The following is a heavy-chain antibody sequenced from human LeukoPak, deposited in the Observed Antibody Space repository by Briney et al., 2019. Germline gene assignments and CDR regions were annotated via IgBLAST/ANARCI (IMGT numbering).Heavy chain of an antibody. CDR1: GYTFTSYA. J-gene: IGHJ4*02. Sequence: ASVKVSCTASGYTFTSYAMNWVRQAPGQGLEWMGWINTNTGNPTYAQGFTGRFVFSLDTSVSTAYLQISSLKAEDTAMYYCARNPRYCTNGVCYNFDYWGQGTLVTVSS. CDR3: ARNPRYCTNGVCYNFDY. D-gene: IGHD2-8*01. V-gene: IGHV7-4-1*02. CDR2: INTNTGNP.